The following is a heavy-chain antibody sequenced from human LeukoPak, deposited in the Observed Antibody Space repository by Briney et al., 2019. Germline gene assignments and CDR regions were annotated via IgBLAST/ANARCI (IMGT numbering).Heavy chain of an antibody. J-gene: IGHJ4*02. D-gene: IGHD5-12*01. CDR3: AKVGGVATKGDY. V-gene: IGHV3-23*01. CDR2: ISGSGGST. CDR1: GFTFSSYA. Sequence: WGSLRLSCAASGFTFSSYAMSWVRQAPGKGLEWVSAISGSGGSTYYADSVKGRFTISRDNSKNTLYLQMNSLRAEDTAVYYCAKVGGVATKGDYWGQGTLVTVSS.